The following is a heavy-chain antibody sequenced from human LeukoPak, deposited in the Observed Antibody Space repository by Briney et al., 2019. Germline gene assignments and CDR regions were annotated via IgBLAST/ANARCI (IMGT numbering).Heavy chain of an antibody. CDR1: GYTFINYG. CDR2: INTYNGNT. V-gene: IGHV1-18*01. D-gene: IGHD6-19*01. CDR3: VRNSHGYGSGWQQFNFDY. J-gene: IGHJ4*02. Sequence: ASVEVSCKASGYTFINYGITWVRQAPGQGLEWMGWINTYNGNTNYEQRLQGRVTMTTDTSTNTAYMELRGLRSDDTAIYYCVRNSHGYGSGWQQFNFDYWGQGTLVSVS.